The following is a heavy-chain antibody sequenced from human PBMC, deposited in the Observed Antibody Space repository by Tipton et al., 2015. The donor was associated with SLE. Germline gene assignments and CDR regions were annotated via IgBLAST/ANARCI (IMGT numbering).Heavy chain of an antibody. Sequence: TLSLTCAVYGGSFSGYYWNWIRQPPGKGLEWIGEINHSGRTNYNPSLKSRVTISVDTSKNQFSLKLSSVTAADTAVYYCARALTGGPFDYWGQGTLVTVSS. CDR1: GGSFSGYY. D-gene: IGHD7-27*01. CDR3: ARALTGGPFDY. V-gene: IGHV4-34*01. CDR2: INHSGRT. J-gene: IGHJ4*02.